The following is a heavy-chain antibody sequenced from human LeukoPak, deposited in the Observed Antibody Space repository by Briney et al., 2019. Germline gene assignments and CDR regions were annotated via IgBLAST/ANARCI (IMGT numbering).Heavy chain of an antibody. V-gene: IGHV1-69*13. CDR3: AREGTKRGFLERRFDY. D-gene: IGHD3-3*01. J-gene: IGHJ4*02. CDR1: GGTFSSYA. Sequence: ASVKVSCKASGGTFSSYAISCVRQAPGQGLEWMGGIIPIFGTANYAQKFQGRVTITADESTSTAYMELSSLRSEDTAVYYCAREGTKRGFLERRFDYWGQGTLVTVSS. CDR2: IIPIFGTA.